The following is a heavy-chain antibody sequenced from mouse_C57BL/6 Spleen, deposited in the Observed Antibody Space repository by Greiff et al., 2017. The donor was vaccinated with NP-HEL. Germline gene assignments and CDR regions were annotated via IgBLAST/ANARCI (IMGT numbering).Heavy chain of an antibody. CDR2: ISGGGGHT. J-gene: IGHJ2*01. CDR3: ARHEAYGNYLYYFDY. Sequence: EVMLVESGGGLVKPGGSLKLSCAASGFTFSSYTMSWVRQTPEKRLEWVATISGGGGHTYYPDSVKGRFTISRDNAKNTLYRQMSSLRSEDTALYYCARHEAYGNYLYYFDYWGQGTTLTVSS. CDR1: GFTFSSYT. D-gene: IGHD2-1*01. V-gene: IGHV5-9*01.